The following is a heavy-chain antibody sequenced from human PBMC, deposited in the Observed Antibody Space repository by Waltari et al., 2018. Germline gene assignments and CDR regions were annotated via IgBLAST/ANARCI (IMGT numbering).Heavy chain of an antibody. D-gene: IGHD6-13*01. J-gene: IGHJ5*02. CDR2: INHSGST. V-gene: IGHV4-34*01. CDR3: ARATRIAAAGTRWFDP. CDR1: GGSFSGYY. Sequence: QVQLQQWGAGLLKPSETLSLTCAVYGGSFSGYYWRWLRLPPGKGLEWIGEINHSGSTNYNPSLKSRVTISVDTSKNQFSLKLSSVTAADTAVYYCARATRIAAAGTRWFDPWGQGTLVTVSS.